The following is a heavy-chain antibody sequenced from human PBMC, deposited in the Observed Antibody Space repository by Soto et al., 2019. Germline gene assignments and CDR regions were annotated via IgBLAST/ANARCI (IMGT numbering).Heavy chain of an antibody. CDR2: INPNSGGT. CDR1: GYTFTGYY. CDR3: ASYGYYYDSSGQHYYYGMDV. Sequence: GASVKVSCKASGYTFTGYYMHWVRQAPGQGLEWMGWINPNSGGTKYAQNFQGRVIMTRDTSISTAYMELSSLRSDDTAVYYCASYGYYYDSSGQHYYYGMDVWGQGTTVTVSS. J-gene: IGHJ6*02. V-gene: IGHV1-2*02. D-gene: IGHD3-22*01.